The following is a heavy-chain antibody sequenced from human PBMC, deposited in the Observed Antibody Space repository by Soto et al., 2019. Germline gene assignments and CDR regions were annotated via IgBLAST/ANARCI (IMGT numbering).Heavy chain of an antibody. J-gene: IGHJ6*02. CDR2: IDPSGGST. V-gene: IGHV1-46*04. CDR3: ARGIYYGTDG. CDR1: GYSFSSYH. Sequence: ASVKVSCKASGYSFSSYHIHWVRQAPGQGLEWMGIIDPSGGSTTYAQNLQDRVTMTRDTSTSIVYMELSSLRSEDTAVYYCARGIYYGTDGWGQGTTVNVSS.